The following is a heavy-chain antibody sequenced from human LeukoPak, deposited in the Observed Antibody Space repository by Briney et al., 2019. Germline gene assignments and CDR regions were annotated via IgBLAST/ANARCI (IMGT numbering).Heavy chain of an antibody. V-gene: IGHV1-69*06. CDR3: ASSPYYYDSSGYPLGAFDI. CDR2: IIPIFGTA. Sequence: ASVKVSCKASGGTFSSYAISWVRRAPGQGLEWMGGIIPIFGTANYAQKFQGRVTITADKSTSTAYMELSSLRSEDTAVYYCASSPYYYDSSGYPLGAFDIWGQGTMVTVSS. CDR1: GGTFSSYA. D-gene: IGHD3-22*01. J-gene: IGHJ3*02.